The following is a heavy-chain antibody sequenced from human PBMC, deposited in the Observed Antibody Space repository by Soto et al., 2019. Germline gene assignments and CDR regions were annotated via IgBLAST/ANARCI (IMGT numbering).Heavy chain of an antibody. CDR2: IIPIFGTA. J-gene: IGHJ6*02. V-gene: IGHV1-69*13. Sequence: GASVKVSCKASGGTFSSYAISWVRQAPGQGLEWMGGIIPIFGTANYAQKFQGRVTITADESTSTAYMELSSLRSEDTAVYYCARVKNYDFWSGSRYYYGMDVWGQGTTVTVSS. CDR3: ARVKNYDFWSGSRYYYGMDV. D-gene: IGHD3-3*01. CDR1: GGTFSSYA.